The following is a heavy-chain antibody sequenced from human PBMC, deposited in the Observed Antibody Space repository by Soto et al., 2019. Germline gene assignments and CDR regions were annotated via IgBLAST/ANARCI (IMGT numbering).Heavy chain of an antibody. CDR3: ATDREWVLHSGAFDS. V-gene: IGHV3-30*03. D-gene: IGHD3-3*01. CDR1: GFTFSSYG. CDR2: ISYDGSNK. J-gene: IGHJ3*02. Sequence: GGSXRLSCAASGFTFSSYGRHWVSQAPGKGLEWVAVISYDGSNKYYADSVKGRFTISRDNSKNTLYLQMNSLRAEDTAVYYCATDREWVLHSGAFDSWGQGTMVTVSS.